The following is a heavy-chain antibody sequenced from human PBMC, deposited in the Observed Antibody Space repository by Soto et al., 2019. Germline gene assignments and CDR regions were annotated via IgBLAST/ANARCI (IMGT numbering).Heavy chain of an antibody. V-gene: IGHV4-59*08. Sequence: SETLSLTCTVSGGSMSPYYWSWIRQPPGKGLGWIANIYYRGNTNYNPSFESRVTISIDTSKNQFSLKLISMTAADTAMYYCARHSKETGDFELYYGMDVWGQGTTVTVSS. CDR2: IYYRGNT. CDR3: ARHSKETGDFELYYGMDV. D-gene: IGHD3-9*01. CDR1: GGSMSPYY. J-gene: IGHJ6*02.